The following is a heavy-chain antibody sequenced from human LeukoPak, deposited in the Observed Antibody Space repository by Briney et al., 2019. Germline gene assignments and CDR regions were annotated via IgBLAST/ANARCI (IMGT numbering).Heavy chain of an antibody. J-gene: IGHJ4*02. D-gene: IGHD3-22*01. Sequence: GGSLRLSCAASGFTFDDHGMTWVRQAPGKGLEWVANIKQDGSEKYYVDSVKGRFTISRDNAENSLYLQMNSLRAEDTAVYYCARGWGFYYDSSGNFDYWGQGTLVTVSS. CDR3: ARGWGFYYDSSGNFDY. CDR2: IKQDGSEK. V-gene: IGHV3-7*01. CDR1: GFTFDDHG.